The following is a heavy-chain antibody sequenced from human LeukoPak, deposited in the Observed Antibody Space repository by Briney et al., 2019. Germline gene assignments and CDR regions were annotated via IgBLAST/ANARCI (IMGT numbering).Heavy chain of an antibody. J-gene: IGHJ6*03. D-gene: IGHD3-10*01. CDR2: VNSDGSST. V-gene: IGHV3-74*01. Sequence: GGSLRLSCAASEFSVGSNYMTWVRQAPGKGLVWVSRVNSDGSSTSYADSVKGRFTISRDNAKNTLYLQMNSLRAEDTAVYYCARDSRRITMVRGAFNYYYYMDVWGKGTTVTISS. CDR1: EFSVGSNY. CDR3: ARDSRRITMVRGAFNYYYYMDV.